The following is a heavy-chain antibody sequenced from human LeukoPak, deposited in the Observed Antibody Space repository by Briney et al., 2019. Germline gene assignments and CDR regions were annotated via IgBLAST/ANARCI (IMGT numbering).Heavy chain of an antibody. CDR3: AKESHETREDY. CDR1: GYTFTSYG. D-gene: IGHD1-1*01. J-gene: IGHJ4*02. V-gene: IGHV1-18*01. Sequence: ASVKVSCKASGYTFTSYGISWVRQAPGQGLEWMGWISANNGDTDYPPKLQDRVTMTTDTYTSTAYMELRSLRSDDTAMYYCAKESHETREDYWGQGTLVTVSS. CDR2: ISANNGDT.